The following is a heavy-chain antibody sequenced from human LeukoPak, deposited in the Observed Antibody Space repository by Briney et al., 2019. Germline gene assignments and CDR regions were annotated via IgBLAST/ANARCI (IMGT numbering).Heavy chain of an antibody. V-gene: IGHV1-2*02. J-gene: IGHJ6*03. D-gene: IGHD6-13*01. Sequence: ASVKASCKAYGYTFTGYYMHWVRQAPGQGLEWMGWINPNSGGTNYVQKFQGRVTMTRDTSISTTYMELSRLRFDDTAVYYCARVEYSSSWLYYYYMDVWGKGTTVTVSS. CDR3: ARVEYSSSWLYYYYMDV. CDR2: INPNSGGT. CDR1: GYTFTGYY.